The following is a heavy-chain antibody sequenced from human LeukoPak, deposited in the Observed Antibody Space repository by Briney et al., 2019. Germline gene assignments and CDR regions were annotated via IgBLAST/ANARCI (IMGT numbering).Heavy chain of an antibody. D-gene: IGHD6-19*01. CDR3: VRVADLDAFDI. V-gene: IGHV3-30*04. J-gene: IGHJ3*02. Sequence: PGGSLRLSCATSGFTFSSHAMHWVRQAPGRGLEWVAVISDDGTNKYYADSVKGRFTISRDNSKNTLYLEMNSLKADDTAVYYCVRVADLDAFDIWGQGTMVTVSS. CDR2: ISDDGTNK. CDR1: GFTFSSHA.